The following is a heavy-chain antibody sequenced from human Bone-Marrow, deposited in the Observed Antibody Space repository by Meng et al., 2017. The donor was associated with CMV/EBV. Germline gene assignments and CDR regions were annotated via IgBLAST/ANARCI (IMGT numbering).Heavy chain of an antibody. CDR3: AKDLPHYSLDS. CDR1: GFTFISYG. D-gene: IGHD4-11*01. CDR2: IRYDGSYK. V-gene: IGHV3-30*02. J-gene: IGHJ4*02. Sequence: GGSLRLSCAASGFTFISYGMHWVRQAPGKGLEWVAFIRYDGSYKYYADSVKGRFTISRDNSKNTLYLQMNSLRAEDTDVYYCAKDLPHYSLDSWGQGTLVTVSS.